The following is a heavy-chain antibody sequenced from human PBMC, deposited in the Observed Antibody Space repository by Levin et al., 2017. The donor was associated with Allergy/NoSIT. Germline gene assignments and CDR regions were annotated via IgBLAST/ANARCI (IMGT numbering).Heavy chain of an antibody. CDR1: GGSIGSGGYY. CDR3: AKTYGSGSSGYYYYMDV. CDR2: IFDTGST. Sequence: SETLSLTCTVSGGSIGSGGYYWSWIRQHPGKGPEWIGYIFDTGSTYYNPSLKSRVIISVDTSKNQFSLKVSSVTAADTAVYYCAKTYGSGSSGYYYYMDVWGKGTTVTVSS. J-gene: IGHJ6*03. V-gene: IGHV4-31*03. D-gene: IGHD3-10*01.